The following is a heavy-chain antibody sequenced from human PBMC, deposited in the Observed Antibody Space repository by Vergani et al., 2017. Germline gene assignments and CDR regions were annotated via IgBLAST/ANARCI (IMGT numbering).Heavy chain of an antibody. V-gene: IGHV5-51*01. CDR2: VYPADSHT. Sequence: EVQLVQSRAEVKKPGESLKISCKASRYNFTNSWIGWVRQMPGKGLGWMGVVYPADSHTRYSPSFQGQVTISADKSISTACLEWNSLKASDTAIYFCARRYSFGLFDYWGQGIPVTVSS. D-gene: IGHD5-18*01. CDR3: ARRYSFGLFDY. CDR1: RYNFTNSW. J-gene: IGHJ4*02.